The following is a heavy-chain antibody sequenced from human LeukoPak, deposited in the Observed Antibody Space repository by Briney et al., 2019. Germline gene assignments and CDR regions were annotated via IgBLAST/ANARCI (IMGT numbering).Heavy chain of an antibody. J-gene: IGHJ4*02. Sequence: GGSPRLSCAASGFTFSSYAMSWVRQAPGKGLEWVSAISSSGGSTYYADSVKGRFTISRDNSKNTLYLQMNSLRAEDTAVYYCAKRQGSGSYGYYFDYWGQGTLVTVSS. D-gene: IGHD3-10*01. CDR1: GFTFSSYA. CDR2: ISSSGGST. V-gene: IGHV3-23*01. CDR3: AKRQGSGSYGYYFDY.